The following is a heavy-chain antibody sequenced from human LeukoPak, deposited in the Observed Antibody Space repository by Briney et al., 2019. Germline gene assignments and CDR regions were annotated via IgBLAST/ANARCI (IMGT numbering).Heavy chain of an antibody. Sequence: SQTLSLTCAISGDSVYSNTAAWNWISQSPSRGLEWLGRTYYRSKWYNDYAVSVKSRIAINPDTSKNQFSLQLNSVTPEDTAVYYCARGLGKVDYWGQGTLVTVSS. V-gene: IGHV6-1*01. CDR2: TYYRSKWYN. CDR3: ARGLGKVDY. D-gene: IGHD7-27*01. J-gene: IGHJ4*02. CDR1: GDSVYSNTAA.